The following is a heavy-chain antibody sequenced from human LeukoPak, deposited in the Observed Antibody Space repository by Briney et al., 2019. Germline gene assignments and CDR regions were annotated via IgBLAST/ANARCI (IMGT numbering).Heavy chain of an antibody. CDR2: IYYSGST. V-gene: IGHV4-39*07. CDR1: GGSISSGSYY. D-gene: IGHD3-10*01. Sequence: SQTLSLTCTVSGGSISSGSYYWGWIRQPPGKGLEWIGSIYYSGSTYYNPSLKSRVTISVDTSKNQFSLKLSSVTAADTAVYYCARGGLITMVRGVPGDYWGQGTLVTVSS. J-gene: IGHJ4*02. CDR3: ARGGLITMVRGVPGDY.